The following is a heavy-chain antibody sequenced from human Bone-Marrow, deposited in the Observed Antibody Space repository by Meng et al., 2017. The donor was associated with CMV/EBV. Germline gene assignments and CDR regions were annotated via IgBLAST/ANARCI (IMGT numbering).Heavy chain of an antibody. CDR2: ISTDGINT. Sequence: GESLKISCAASGFTFSRYWMHWVRQAPGKGLVWVSRISTDGINTGSADSVKGRFTISRDNAKNTLHLQMDNLRAEDTAVYYCARDSLTAGYYGMDVWGQGATVTVSS. CDR1: GFTFSRYW. V-gene: IGHV3-74*01. CDR3: ARDSLTAGYYGMDV. J-gene: IGHJ6*02. D-gene: IGHD1-20*01.